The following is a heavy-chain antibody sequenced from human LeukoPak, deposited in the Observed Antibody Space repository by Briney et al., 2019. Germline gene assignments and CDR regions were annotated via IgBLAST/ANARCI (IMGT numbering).Heavy chain of an antibody. CDR2: ISSDGSNK. J-gene: IGHJ4*02. CDR1: GFTFSSYG. CDR3: AKVDIVATIDAGRLVDY. D-gene: IGHD5-12*01. V-gene: IGHV3-30*18. Sequence: PGGSLRLSCAASGFTFSSYGMQWFRQAPDKGLEWVAAISSDGSNKYYADSVKGRFTISRDNSKNTLYLQMNSLRAEDTAVYYCAKVDIVATIDAGRLVDYWGQGTLVTVSS.